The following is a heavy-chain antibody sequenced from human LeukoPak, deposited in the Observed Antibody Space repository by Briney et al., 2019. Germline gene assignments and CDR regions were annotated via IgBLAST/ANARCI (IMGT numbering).Heavy chain of an antibody. CDR2: ISNSSSYI. J-gene: IGHJ4*02. CDR3: ARVRSSSSDY. V-gene: IGHV3-21*01. Sequence: GGSLRLSCAASGFTFSSYSMNWARQAPWKGLEWASSISNSSSYIYYADSVKGRFTISRDNAKNSLYLQMNSLRAEDTAVYYCARVRSSSSDYWGQGTLVTVSS. D-gene: IGHD6-13*01. CDR1: GFTFSSYS.